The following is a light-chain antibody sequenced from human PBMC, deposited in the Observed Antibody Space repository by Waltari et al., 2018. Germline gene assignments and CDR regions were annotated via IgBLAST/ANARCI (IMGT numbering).Light chain of an antibody. V-gene: IGLV1-40*01. J-gene: IGLJ2*01. CDR2: HDT. CDR3: QSYDNNGRGAVL. Sequence: QSLLTQPPSVSGAPGQRVTISCSGGPSNIGSVHVNWYRHLPGTVPKLLIYHDTNRPSGVPDRFSGSKSGTSASLAITVLQPEDEADYYCQSYDNNGRGAVLIGGGTKLTVL. CDR1: PSNIGSVHV.